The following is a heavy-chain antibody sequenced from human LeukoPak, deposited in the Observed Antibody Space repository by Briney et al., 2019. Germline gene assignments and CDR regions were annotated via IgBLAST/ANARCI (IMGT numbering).Heavy chain of an antibody. D-gene: IGHD6-19*01. CDR1: GFTFSTYA. J-gene: IGHJ4*02. V-gene: IGHV3-7*04. CDR2: INEDGSEK. Sequence: GGSLRLSCAASGFTFSTYAMTWVRQAPGKGLDWVANINEDGSEKYYVDSVKGRFTISRDNAKNSLFLQVNSLRAEDTAVYYCARAGFTSGYDYWGQGTLVTVSS. CDR3: ARAGFTSGYDY.